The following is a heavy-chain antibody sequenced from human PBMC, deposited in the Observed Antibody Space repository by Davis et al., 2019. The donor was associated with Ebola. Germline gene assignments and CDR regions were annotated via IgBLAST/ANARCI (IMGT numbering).Heavy chain of an antibody. D-gene: IGHD3-16*02. CDR2: ISSSGSTI. Sequence: GESLKISCAASGFTFSDYYMSWIRQAPGKGLEWVSYISSSGSTIYYADSVKGRFTNSRDNAKNSLYLQMNSLRAEDTAVYYCARDPYYDYIWGSYRDRYFDYWGQGTLVTVSS. V-gene: IGHV3-11*04. CDR3: ARDPYYDYIWGSYRDRYFDY. CDR1: GFTFSDYY. J-gene: IGHJ4*02.